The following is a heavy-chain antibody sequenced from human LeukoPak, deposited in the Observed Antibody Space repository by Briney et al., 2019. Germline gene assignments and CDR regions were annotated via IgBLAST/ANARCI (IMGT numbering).Heavy chain of an antibody. D-gene: IGHD5-24*01. CDR2: IHHSGST. V-gene: IGHV4-38-2*02. Sequence: SETLSLTCIVSGYSISTNYYWGWIRQPPGKGLEWIGIIHHSGSTFYNPSLKSRVTISIDTSKNQFSLKLTSVTAADTAVYYCARDSVEMASIYYFDHWGQGTLVTVSS. CDR3: ARDSVEMASIYYFDH. J-gene: IGHJ4*02. CDR1: GYSISTNYY.